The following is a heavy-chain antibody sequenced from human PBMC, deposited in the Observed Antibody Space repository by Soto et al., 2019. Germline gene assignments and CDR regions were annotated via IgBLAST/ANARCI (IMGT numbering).Heavy chain of an antibody. V-gene: IGHV3-30*03. CDR2: TSYNGSSK. CDR3: ARTKRATVGWFRGMDY. J-gene: IGHJ4*02. CDR1: GFSVSTYA. Sequence: QVQLVESGGGVVQPGKSLRLSCAASGFSVSTYAMQWVRQAPGKGLEWVAVTSYNGSSKHYGDSVKDRFTVSRDNTKNTLYLQMDSLRHEDSAVYYCARTKRATVGWFRGMDYWGQGILVTGSS. D-gene: IGHD3-10*01.